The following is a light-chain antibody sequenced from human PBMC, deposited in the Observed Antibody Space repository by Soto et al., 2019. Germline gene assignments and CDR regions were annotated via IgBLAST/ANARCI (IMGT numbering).Light chain of an antibody. CDR3: QQRSNWPLT. Sequence: EIVLTQSPATLSLSSGERATLSCRTSQSVNSYLAWYQQKPGQAPRLLIYDAFNRATGVPARFSGGGSGTDFTLTISSLEPEDFAVYYCQQRSNWPLTFGGGTKVDI. CDR1: QSVNSY. CDR2: DAF. J-gene: IGKJ4*01. V-gene: IGKV3-11*01.